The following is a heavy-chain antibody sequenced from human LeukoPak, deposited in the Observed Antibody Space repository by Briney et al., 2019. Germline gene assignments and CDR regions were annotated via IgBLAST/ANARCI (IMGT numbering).Heavy chain of an antibody. Sequence: SETLSLTCAVSGYSISSGYYWGWLRQPPGKGLEWIANIYHSGSTYYNPSLKSRITISVDTSKNQFSLKLSSVTAADTAVYYCARPLSYGSWFDPWGQGTLVTVSS. D-gene: IGHD4-17*01. CDR3: ARPLSYGSWFDP. V-gene: IGHV4-38-2*01. CDR2: IYHSGST. J-gene: IGHJ5*02. CDR1: GYSISSGYY.